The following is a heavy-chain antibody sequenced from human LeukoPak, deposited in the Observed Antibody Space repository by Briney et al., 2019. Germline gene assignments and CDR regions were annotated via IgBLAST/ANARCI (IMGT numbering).Heavy chain of an antibody. Sequence: ASVKVSCKAPGGTFSSYAISWVRQAPGQGLEWMGRIIPIFGTANYAQKFQGRVTITTDESASTAYMELSSLRSEDTAVYYCASRDSRGYSYGRSDCWGQGTLVTVSS. CDR2: IIPIFGTA. CDR1: GGTFSSYA. D-gene: IGHD5-18*01. CDR3: ASRDSRGYSYGRSDC. V-gene: IGHV1-69*05. J-gene: IGHJ4*02.